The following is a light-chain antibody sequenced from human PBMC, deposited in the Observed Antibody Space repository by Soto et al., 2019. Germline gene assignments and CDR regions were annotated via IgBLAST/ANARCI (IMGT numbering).Light chain of an antibody. CDR2: GAC. CDR3: QQYGSSPRLT. V-gene: IGKV3-20*01. Sequence: EIVLTQSPVTLSLSPGERATLSCRASQSVSSSYLAWYQQKPGQAPRLLIYGACSRATGIPDRFSGSGSGTDFTLTISRLEPEDFAVYYCQQYGSSPRLTFGGGTKVDIK. J-gene: IGKJ4*01. CDR1: QSVSSSY.